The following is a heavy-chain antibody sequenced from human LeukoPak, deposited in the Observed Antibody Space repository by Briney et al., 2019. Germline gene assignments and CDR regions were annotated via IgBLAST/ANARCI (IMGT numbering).Heavy chain of an antibody. CDR3: AKDWGPCGSCPDS. D-gene: IGHD2-15*01. J-gene: IGHJ4*02. V-gene: IGHV3-30*18. CDR2: LEHDAGII. Sequence: PGGGLRLCFGIPGFRLISDGRPSGRWAPGKGLEWVGDLEHDAGIIYYADYVKGRFTIPRDNSTNQLYLQMHSLRDEDTAVYHCAKDWGPCGSCPDSWGQGTLVTVSS. CDR1: GFRLISDG.